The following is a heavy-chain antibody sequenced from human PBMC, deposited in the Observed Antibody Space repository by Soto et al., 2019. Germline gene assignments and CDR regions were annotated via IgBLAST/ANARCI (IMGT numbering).Heavy chain of an antibody. D-gene: IGHD3-3*01. Sequence: EVQLVESGGGLVQPGGSLRLSCAASGFSFSSYWMSWVRQAPGKGLEWVANIKQHGSEKYYVDSVKGRFTISRDNAKNSLYLQMNSLRAEDTAVYYCAREAPYDLWSGVIPGYYYGMDVWGQGTTVTVSS. J-gene: IGHJ6*02. V-gene: IGHV3-7*01. CDR3: AREAPYDLWSGVIPGYYYGMDV. CDR2: IKQHGSEK. CDR1: GFSFSSYW.